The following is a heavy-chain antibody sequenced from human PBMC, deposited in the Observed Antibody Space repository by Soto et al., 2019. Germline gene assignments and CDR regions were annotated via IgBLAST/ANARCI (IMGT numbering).Heavy chain of an antibody. J-gene: IGHJ4*02. D-gene: IGHD2-2*02. V-gene: IGHV1-18*01. CDR2: ISGCNGNI. CDR1: GYTFTRYG. Sequence: ASVKVSCKASGYTFTRYGISWVRQAPGQGLEWMGWISGCNGNIKDSQKFQGRVTMTTDTAANTAHMELRGLTSDDTAAYYCARGSAYTTPWSFDQWGQGTLVTVSS. CDR3: ARGSAYTTPWSFDQ.